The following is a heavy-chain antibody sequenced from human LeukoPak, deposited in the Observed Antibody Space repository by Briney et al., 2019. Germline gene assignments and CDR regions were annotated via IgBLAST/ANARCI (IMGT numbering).Heavy chain of an antibody. D-gene: IGHD6-19*01. CDR2: MNPNSGNT. J-gene: IGHJ4*02. CDR1: GYTFTSYD. Sequence: ASVKVSCKASGYTFTSYDINWVRQATGQGLEWMGWMNPNSGNTGYAQKFQGRVTMTRDTSTSTVYMELSSLRSEDTAVYYCARDLHSSGWLDQYYFDYWGQGTLVTVSS. CDR3: ARDLHSSGWLDQYYFDY. V-gene: IGHV1-8*02.